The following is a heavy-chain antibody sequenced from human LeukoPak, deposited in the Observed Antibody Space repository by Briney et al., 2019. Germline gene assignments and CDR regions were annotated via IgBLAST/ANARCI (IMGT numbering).Heavy chain of an antibody. CDR2: IYYSGST. CDR1: GGSISSYY. CDR3: ARYLEEWELLGSDAFDI. V-gene: IGHV4-59*01. J-gene: IGHJ3*02. D-gene: IGHD1-26*01. Sequence: PSETLSLTCTVSGGSISSYYWSWIRQPPGKGLEWIGYIYYSGSTYYNPSLKSRVTISVDTSKNQFSLKLSSVTAADTAVYYCARYLEEWELLGSDAFDIWGQGTMVTVSS.